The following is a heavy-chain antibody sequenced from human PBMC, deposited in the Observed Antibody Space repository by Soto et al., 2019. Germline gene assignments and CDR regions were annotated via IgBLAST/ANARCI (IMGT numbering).Heavy chain of an antibody. D-gene: IGHD3-10*01. CDR3: ASRKSSPYFDC. CDR1: GGSISSGDYY. J-gene: IGHJ4*02. CDR2: IYYSGST. Sequence: SETLSLPCTVSGGSISSGDYYWSLIRQPPGKGLEWIGYIYYSGSTYYNPSLKSRVTISVDTSKNQFSLKLSSVTAADTAVYYCASRKSSPYFDCWGQGTLVTVSS. V-gene: IGHV4-30-4*01.